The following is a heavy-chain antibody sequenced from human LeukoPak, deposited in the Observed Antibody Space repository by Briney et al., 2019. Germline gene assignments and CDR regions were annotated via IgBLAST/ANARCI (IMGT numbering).Heavy chain of an antibody. CDR2: IRSKANSYAT. CDR1: GFTFSGSA. V-gene: IGHV3-73*01. CDR3: TRLWAVSDAFDI. D-gene: IGHD1-26*01. J-gene: IGHJ3*02. Sequence: PGGSLKLSCAASGFTFSGSAMHWVRQASGKGLEWVGRIRSKANSYATAYAASVKGRFTISRDDSKNTAYLQMNSLKTEDTAVYYCTRLWAVSDAFDIWGQGTMVTVS.